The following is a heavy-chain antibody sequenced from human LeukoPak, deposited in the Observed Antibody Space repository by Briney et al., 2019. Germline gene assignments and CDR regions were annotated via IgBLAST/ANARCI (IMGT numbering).Heavy chain of an antibody. CDR3: ARIVTGELRYFDWTDAWFDP. V-gene: IGHV1-69*01. CDR2: IIPIFGTA. D-gene: IGHD3-9*01. CDR1: GGTFSSYA. Sequence: SVKVSCKASGGTFSSYAISWVRQAPGQGLEWMGGIIPIFGTANYAQKFQGRVTITADESTSTAYMELSSLRSGDTAVYYCARIVTGELRYFDWTDAWFDPWGQGTLVTVSS. J-gene: IGHJ5*02.